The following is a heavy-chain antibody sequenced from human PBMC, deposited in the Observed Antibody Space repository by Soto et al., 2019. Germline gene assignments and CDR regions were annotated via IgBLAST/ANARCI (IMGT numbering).Heavy chain of an antibody. D-gene: IGHD6-13*01. CDR3: ASSHAGAHITAAVH. CDR2: IYHSGST. J-gene: IGHJ4*02. V-gene: IGHV4-30-2*01. Sequence: SETLSLTCAVSGGSISSGGYSWSWIRQPPGKDLEWIGYIYHSGSTYYNPSLKSRVTISVDRSKNQFSLKLSSVTAADTAVYYCASSHAGAHITAAVHWGQGTLVTVSS. CDR1: GGSISSGGYS.